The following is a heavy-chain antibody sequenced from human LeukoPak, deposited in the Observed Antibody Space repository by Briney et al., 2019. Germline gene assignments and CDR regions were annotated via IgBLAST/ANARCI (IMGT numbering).Heavy chain of an antibody. CDR1: GFTFRNHW. D-gene: IGHD3-10*01. J-gene: IGHJ4*02. Sequence: QTGGSLRLSCAASGFTFRNHWMSWVRQAPGKGLEWVANIELDGSQKYYVDSVKGRFTISRDNAKNSLYLQMNSLRAEDTAVYYCARDFPGSGFNWGQGTLVTVSS. CDR2: IELDGSQK. CDR3: ARDFPGSGFN. V-gene: IGHV3-7*01.